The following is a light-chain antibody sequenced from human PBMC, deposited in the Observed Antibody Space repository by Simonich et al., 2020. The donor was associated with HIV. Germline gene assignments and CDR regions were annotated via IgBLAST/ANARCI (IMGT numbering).Light chain of an antibody. V-gene: IGKV3-15*01. J-gene: IGKJ1*01. CDR2: GAS. CDR1: QSVSTN. CDR3: QHYNNWPPGT. Sequence: KVMTQSPATLSVSPGETATLSCRASQSVSTNLAWYQQKPGQAPRLLIYGASTRATCIPARFSGSGSGTEFTLTISSLQSEDFAIYYCQHYNNWPPGTFGQGTKVEFK.